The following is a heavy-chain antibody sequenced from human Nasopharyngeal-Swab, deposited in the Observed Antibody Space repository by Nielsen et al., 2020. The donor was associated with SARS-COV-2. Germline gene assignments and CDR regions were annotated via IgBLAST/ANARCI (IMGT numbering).Heavy chain of an antibody. V-gene: IGHV3-48*04. D-gene: IGHD2-2*01. J-gene: IGHJ4*02. Sequence: GESLKISCAASGFTFSSYSMNWVRQAPGKGLEWVSYISSSSSTIYYADSVKGRFTISRDNAKSSLYLQLNSLRAEDTAVYYCARDGVAPGIYFDYWGQGTLVTVSS. CDR3: ARDGVAPGIYFDY. CDR1: GFTFSSYS. CDR2: ISSSSSTI.